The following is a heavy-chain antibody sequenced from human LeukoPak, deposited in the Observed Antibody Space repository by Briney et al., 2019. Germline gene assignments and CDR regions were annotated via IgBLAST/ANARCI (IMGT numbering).Heavy chain of an antibody. CDR3: ARESGRSRSTQDAFDI. Sequence: PGGSLRLSCAASGFTFSSYSMNWVRQAPGKGLEWVSSISSSSSYIYYADSVKGRFTISRDNAKNSLYLQMNSLRAEDTAVYYCARESGRSRSTQDAFDIWGQKTMVSVS. D-gene: IGHD7-27*01. V-gene: IGHV3-21*01. CDR2: ISSSSSYI. J-gene: IGHJ3*02. CDR1: GFTFSSYS.